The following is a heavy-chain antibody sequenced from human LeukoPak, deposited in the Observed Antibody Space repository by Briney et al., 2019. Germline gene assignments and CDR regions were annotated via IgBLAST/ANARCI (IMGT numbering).Heavy chain of an antibody. V-gene: IGHV4-39*07. CDR3: ARADVDTAMLDY. D-gene: IGHD5-18*01. J-gene: IGHJ4*02. Sequence: SETLSLTCTVSGGSISSSSYYWGWIRQPPGKGLEWFGRIYYSGSTYYNPSLKSRVTISVDTSKNQFSLKLSSVTAADTAVYYCARADVDTAMLDYWGQGTLVTVSS. CDR1: GGSISSSSYY. CDR2: IYYSGST.